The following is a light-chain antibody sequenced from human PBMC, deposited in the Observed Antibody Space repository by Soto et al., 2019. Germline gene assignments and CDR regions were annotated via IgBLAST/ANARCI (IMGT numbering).Light chain of an antibody. CDR3: SSYTSSTTYV. CDR1: SSDFGGYNY. CDR2: DAN. V-gene: IGLV2-14*03. J-gene: IGLJ1*01. Sequence: QSALTQPASVSGSPGQSITISCTGTSSDFGGYNYVAWYQHHPGKAPKLMIYDANNRPSGVSTLFSGSKSGNTASLTISGLQAEDEADYYCSSYTSSTTYVFGTGTKVTVL.